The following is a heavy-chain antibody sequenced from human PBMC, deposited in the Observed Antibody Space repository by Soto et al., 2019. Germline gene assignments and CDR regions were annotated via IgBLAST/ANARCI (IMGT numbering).Heavy chain of an antibody. D-gene: IGHD3-22*01. J-gene: IGHJ4*02. CDR2: IYHSGST. CDR3: ASFRIVGAWYFDY. V-gene: IGHV4-30-2*01. Sequence: SETLSLTCAVSGGSISSGGYSWSWIRQPPGKGLEWIGYIYHSGSTYYNPSLKSRVTISVDRSKNQFSLKLSSVTAADTAVYYCASFRIVGAWYFDYWGQGTLVTVS. CDR1: GGSISSGGYS.